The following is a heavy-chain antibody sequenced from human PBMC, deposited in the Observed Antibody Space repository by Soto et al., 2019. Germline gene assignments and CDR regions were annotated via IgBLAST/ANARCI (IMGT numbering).Heavy chain of an antibody. V-gene: IGHV3-11*01. D-gene: IGHD6-6*01. CDR3: ARQAARNYIDS. J-gene: IGHJ4*02. CDR2: IDSRGRTL. Sequence: LRLSCVASGFTFSDYSMSWIRQAPGKGLEWLAFIDSRGRTLSYADSVRGRFTISRDNAENSVYPQMDSLRADDTAVYYCARQAARNYIDSWGQGNSVTVSS. CDR1: GFTFSDYS.